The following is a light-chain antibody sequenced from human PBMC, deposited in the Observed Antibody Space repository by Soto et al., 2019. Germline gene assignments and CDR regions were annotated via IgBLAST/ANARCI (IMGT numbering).Light chain of an antibody. V-gene: IGKV1-39*01. CDR2: AAS. J-gene: IGKJ1*01. Sequence: IEMTQPPYSLSASVGDRVTITCRASQSISSYLNCYQQKPGKAPKLLIYAASSLQSGVPSRFSGSGSGTDFTLTISSLEPEDFAVYCCPQYGSSPRTSGQGTMV. CDR1: QSISSY. CDR3: PQYGSSPRT.